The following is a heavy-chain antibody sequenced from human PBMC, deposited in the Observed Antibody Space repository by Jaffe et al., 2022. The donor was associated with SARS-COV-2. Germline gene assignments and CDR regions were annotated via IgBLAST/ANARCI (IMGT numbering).Heavy chain of an antibody. CDR3: AKGRSRTVTYYYFDY. CDR1: GFTFDDFA. Sequence: EVQLVESGGALVHPGGSLRLSCAASGFTFDDFAMHWVRQAPGKGLEWVSGITWNSGYIGYADSVKGRFTISRDNAKNSLYLQINSLRTEDTALYYCAKGRSRTVTYYYFDYWGQGTLVAVSS. D-gene: IGHD4-4*01. CDR2: ITWNSGYI. J-gene: IGHJ4*02. V-gene: IGHV3-9*01.